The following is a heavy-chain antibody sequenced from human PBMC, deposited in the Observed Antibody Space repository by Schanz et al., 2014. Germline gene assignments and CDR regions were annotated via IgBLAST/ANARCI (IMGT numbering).Heavy chain of an antibody. V-gene: IGHV3-53*01. Sequence: EVQLVESGGGLVQPGGSLRLSCAASGFSVGNKYMNWVRQAPGKGLEWVAAVSSRSDEIKYADSVRGRFTISRDNSRSTMYLQMNSLRAEDTAVYYCTKGRTFGRWGQGALVTVSS. CDR2: VSSRSDEI. CDR3: TKGRTFGR. J-gene: IGHJ4*02. CDR1: GFSVGNKY. D-gene: IGHD3-16*01.